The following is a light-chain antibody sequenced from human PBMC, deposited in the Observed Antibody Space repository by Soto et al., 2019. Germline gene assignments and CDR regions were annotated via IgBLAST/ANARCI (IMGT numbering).Light chain of an antibody. Sequence: QPVLTQPPSVSAAPGQKVTISCSGSNSNTGNNYVSWYQQVPGTAPKLLIYDNNKRPSGIPDRFSGSKSGTSATLGITGLQTGDEADYYCGTWDSSLSVWVFGGGTKVTVL. CDR3: GTWDSSLSVWV. J-gene: IGLJ3*02. CDR1: NSNTGNNY. CDR2: DNN. V-gene: IGLV1-51*01.